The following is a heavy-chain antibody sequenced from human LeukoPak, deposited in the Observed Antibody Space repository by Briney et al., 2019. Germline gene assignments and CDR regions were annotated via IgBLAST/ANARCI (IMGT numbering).Heavy chain of an antibody. CDR3: ARHRVGTTDALGY. V-gene: IGHV5-51*01. CDR2: IYPDDSDT. D-gene: IGHD1-26*01. Sequence: GESLKISCKGSGYSFTNYLIGWVRQMPGKGLEWMGIIYPDDSDTIYSPSFQGQVTFSADKSISTAYLQWSGLKASDTAMYYCARHRVGTTDALGYWGQGTLVTVSS. J-gene: IGHJ4*02. CDR1: GYSFTNYL.